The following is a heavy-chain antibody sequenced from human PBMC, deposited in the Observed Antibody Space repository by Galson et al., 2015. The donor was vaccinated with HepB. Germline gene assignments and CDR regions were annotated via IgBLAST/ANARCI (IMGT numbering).Heavy chain of an antibody. V-gene: IGHV3-48*02. Sequence: SLRLSCAASGFTFSSYAMHWVRQAPGKGLEWVSYISSSSSTIYYADSVKGRFTISRDNAKNSLYLQMNSLRDEDTAVYYCARWHGDYEGSFEYWGQGTLVTVSS. CDR1: GFTFSSYA. CDR3: ARWHGDYEGSFEY. J-gene: IGHJ4*02. CDR2: ISSSSSTI. D-gene: IGHD4-17*01.